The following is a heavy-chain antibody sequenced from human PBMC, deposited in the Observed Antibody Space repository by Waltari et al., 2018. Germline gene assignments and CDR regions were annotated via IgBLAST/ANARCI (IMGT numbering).Heavy chain of an antibody. Sequence: QVQLVQSGAEVKKPGSSVKVTCKASGGTFSSYSLSWVPQAPGQGLEWMGGISPIFGTANYAQKFQGRVTITADESTSTAYMELSSLRSEDTAVYYCARDRIAVAGLSWFDPWGQGTLVTVSS. D-gene: IGHD6-19*01. J-gene: IGHJ5*02. CDR3: ARDRIAVAGLSWFDP. CDR1: GGTFSSYS. CDR2: ISPIFGTA. V-gene: IGHV1-69*13.